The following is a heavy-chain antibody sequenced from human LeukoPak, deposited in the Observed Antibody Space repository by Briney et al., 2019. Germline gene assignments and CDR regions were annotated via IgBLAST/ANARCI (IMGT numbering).Heavy chain of an antibody. CDR2: IYDSGST. Sequence: PSETLSLTCTVSGGSISSYHWSWIRQPPGKGLEWIGYIYDSGSTNYNPSLKSRVTISVDTSKNQLSLKVTSVTAADTAVYYCARCKAVAGTTVSFDYWGQGTLVTVSS. J-gene: IGHJ4*02. CDR3: ARCKAVAGTTVSFDY. V-gene: IGHV4-59*01. CDR1: GGSISSYH. D-gene: IGHD6-19*01.